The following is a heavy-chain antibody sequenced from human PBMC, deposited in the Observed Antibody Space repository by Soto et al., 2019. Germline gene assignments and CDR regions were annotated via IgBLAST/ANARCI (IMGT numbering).Heavy chain of an antibody. Sequence: QVQLQESGPGLVKPSETLSLTCTVAGGSVSSGDYYWSWIRQPPGKGLEWIGYIYYSGSTNYNPSLKSRVTISLDTSKNQSSLKLSSVTAADTAVYYCAKTYTSSWSFDYWGQGTLVTVSS. CDR2: IYYSGST. D-gene: IGHD6-13*01. CDR3: AKTYTSSWSFDY. J-gene: IGHJ4*02. V-gene: IGHV4-61*08. CDR1: GGSVSSGDYY.